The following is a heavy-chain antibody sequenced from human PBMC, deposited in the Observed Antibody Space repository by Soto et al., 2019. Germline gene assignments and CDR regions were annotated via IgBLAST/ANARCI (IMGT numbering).Heavy chain of an antibody. V-gene: IGHV3-30-3*01. CDR2: ISYDGTTK. D-gene: IGHD4-17*01. CDR3: AREPCGDGVDWYFDH. Sequence: QVQLVESGGGVVQPGRSLTLSCTASGITFSSFAVHWVRQSPGKGLDWVAAISYDGTTKFYADSVKGRFTISRDHSKNTLYLQMNSLRGEDTAVYYCAREPCGDGVDWYFDHWGHGTLVTVSS. CDR1: GITFSSFA. J-gene: IGHJ2*01.